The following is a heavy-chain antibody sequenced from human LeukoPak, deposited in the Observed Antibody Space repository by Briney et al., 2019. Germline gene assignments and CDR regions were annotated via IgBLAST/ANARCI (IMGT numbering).Heavy chain of an antibody. J-gene: IGHJ6*02. CDR2: INSYVSST. CDR3: ARDTPMIVVATNYYGMDV. V-gene: IGHV3-74*01. CDR1: GFTFSSYW. Sequence: GGSLRLSCAASGFTFSSYWMHWVRQAPGKGLVWVSRINSYVSSTSYADSVKGRFTISRDNAKNTLYLQMNSLRAEDTAVYYCARDTPMIVVATNYYGMDVRGQGTTVTVSS. D-gene: IGHD3-22*01.